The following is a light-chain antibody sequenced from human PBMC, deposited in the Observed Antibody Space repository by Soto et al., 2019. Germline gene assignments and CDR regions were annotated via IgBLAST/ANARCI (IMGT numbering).Light chain of an antibody. V-gene: IGKV3-20*01. CDR3: QQYGSSPQT. CDR2: GAS. Sequence: ETVMTQSPGTLSVSPGEGATLSCRASQSLNTNLAWYQQKLGQAPRFLIYGASTRAAAVPDRFTGSGSGTDFALTISRLEPEDFAVYYCQQYGSSPQTFGQGTKVDIK. J-gene: IGKJ1*01. CDR1: QSLNTN.